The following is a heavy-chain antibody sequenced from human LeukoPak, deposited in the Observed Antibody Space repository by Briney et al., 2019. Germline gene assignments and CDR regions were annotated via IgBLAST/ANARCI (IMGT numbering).Heavy chain of an antibody. J-gene: IGHJ4*02. Sequence: SETLSLTCAVYGGSFSGYYWSWIRQPPGKGLEWIGEINHSGSTNYNPSPKSRVTISVDTSKNQFSLKLSSVTAADTAVYYCARKKSSGWSTPANYFDYWGQGTLVTVSS. CDR3: ARKKSSGWSTPANYFDY. CDR1: GGSFSGYY. V-gene: IGHV4-34*01. D-gene: IGHD6-19*01. CDR2: INHSGST.